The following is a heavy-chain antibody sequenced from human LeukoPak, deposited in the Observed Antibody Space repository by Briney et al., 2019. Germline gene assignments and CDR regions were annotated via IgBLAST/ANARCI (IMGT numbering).Heavy chain of an antibody. CDR3: SRESGPFCPFGY. CDR1: GGSISGTNW. CDR2: ISLARQT. J-gene: IGHJ4*02. D-gene: IGHD1-26*01. Sequence: SETLSLTCGVSGGSISGTNWWSWVRQPPGQGLEWFGEISLARQTNYNPSLNGRVTMSLDKSSNQLSLHLTSMTAADTATYFCSRESGPFCPFGYWGQGTLVIVSS. V-gene: IGHV4/OR15-8*02.